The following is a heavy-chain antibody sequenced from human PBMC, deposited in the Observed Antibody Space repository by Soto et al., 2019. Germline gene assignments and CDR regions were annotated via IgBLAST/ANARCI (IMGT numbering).Heavy chain of an antibody. D-gene: IGHD3-16*01. J-gene: IGHJ4*02. CDR3: ARGVDYYATSGYFSFDS. CDR1: GGSFDNFD. Sequence: LTDHRSGGSFDNFDWLWIRQPPGKGLEWVGHVHYSGSTNYSPSLNSRATISLDTSKSQLSLKLRSVTAADTAMYFCARGVDYYATSGYFSFDSWGQGIPVTVYS. V-gene: IGHV4-59*01. CDR2: VHYSGST.